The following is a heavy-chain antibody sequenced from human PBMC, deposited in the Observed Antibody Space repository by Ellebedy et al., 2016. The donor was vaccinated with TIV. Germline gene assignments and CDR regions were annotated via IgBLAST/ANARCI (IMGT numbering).Heavy chain of an antibody. J-gene: IGHJ4*02. CDR3: ARRYCSGGSCKADY. V-gene: IGHV1-46*01. D-gene: IGHD2-15*01. CDR2: INPSGGST. Sequence: ASVKVSCKASGYTFTNYHMHWVRRAPGQGLEWMGIINPSGGSTSYGQKFQGRVTMTRDTSTSTVYLELIGLRSEDTAVYYCARRYCSGGSCKADYWGQGTLVTVPS. CDR1: GYTFTNYH.